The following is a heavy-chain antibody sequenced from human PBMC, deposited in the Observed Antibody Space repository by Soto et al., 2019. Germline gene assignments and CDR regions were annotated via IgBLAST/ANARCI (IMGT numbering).Heavy chain of an antibody. V-gene: IGHV3-33*01. Sequence: GGSLRLSCAASGFTFSSYGMHWVRQAPGKGLEWVAVIWYDGSNKYYADSVKGRFTISRDNSKNTLYLQMNSLRAEDTAVYYCARVPPPGYSYGLIYRYYGMDVWGQGTTVTVSS. CDR3: ARVPPPGYSYGLIYRYYGMDV. CDR2: IWYDGSNK. J-gene: IGHJ6*02. D-gene: IGHD5-18*01. CDR1: GFTFSSYG.